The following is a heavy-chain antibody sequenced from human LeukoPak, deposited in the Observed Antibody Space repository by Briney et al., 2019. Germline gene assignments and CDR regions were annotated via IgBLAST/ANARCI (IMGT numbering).Heavy chain of an antibody. D-gene: IGHD2-15*01. CDR2: ISSSGSV. CDR3: ARDRPYSQWFDP. J-gene: IGHJ5*02. CDR1: RGSISGSIRSYY. Sequence: SETLSLTCTVSRGSISGSIRSYYWSWLRQPPGKGLEWIGYISSSGSVNDNPSLRSRVTMSLDTSKNQFSLKLRFVTAADTAVYYCARDRPYSQWFDPWGQGTLVIVAS. V-gene: IGHV4-61*01.